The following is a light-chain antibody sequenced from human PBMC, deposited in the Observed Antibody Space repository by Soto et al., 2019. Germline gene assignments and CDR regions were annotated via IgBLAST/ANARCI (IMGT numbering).Light chain of an antibody. J-gene: IGLJ1*01. CDR1: SSDIGGYYY. CDR3: TSYSSSDIFYV. Sequence: ALTQPASVSGSPGQSITISCTGTSSDIGGYYYVSWYQHHPGKAPKLLIYQVTNRPSRVSNRFSGSKSGNTASLTISGLQADDEADYYCTSYSSSDIFYVFGTGTKVTVL. V-gene: IGLV2-14*01. CDR2: QVT.